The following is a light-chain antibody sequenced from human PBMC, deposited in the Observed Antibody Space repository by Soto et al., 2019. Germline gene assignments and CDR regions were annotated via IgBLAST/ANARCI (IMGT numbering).Light chain of an antibody. CDR3: QQANGDPWT. CDR2: GAS. CDR1: HDVRSW. Sequence: DFQMTQSPSSVSASVGARVTISSSASHDVRSWLAWSQQKPGKAPNILIYGASTLQSGVTSRFRGSCSGTDFPLTISSLQPEDFAPYYCQQANGDPWTFGQGSKVENK. J-gene: IGKJ1*01. V-gene: IGKV1-12*02.